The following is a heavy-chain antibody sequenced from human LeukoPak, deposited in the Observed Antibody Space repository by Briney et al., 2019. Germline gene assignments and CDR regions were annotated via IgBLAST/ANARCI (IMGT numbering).Heavy chain of an antibody. CDR1: GGSISSGSYY. Sequence: PSETLSLTCTVSGGSISSGSYYWSWIRQPAGKGLEWIGRIYTSGSTNYNPSLKSRVTISVDTSKNQFSLKLSSVTAADTAVYYCARVRFLESYDAFDIWGQGTMVTVSS. D-gene: IGHD3-3*01. CDR3: ARVRFLESYDAFDI. V-gene: IGHV4-61*02. CDR2: IYTSGST. J-gene: IGHJ3*02.